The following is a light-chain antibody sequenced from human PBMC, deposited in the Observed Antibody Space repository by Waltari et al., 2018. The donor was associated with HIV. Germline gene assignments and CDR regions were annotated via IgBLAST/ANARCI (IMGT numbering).Light chain of an antibody. CDR2: GNN. CDR1: SSNIGAGYD. CDR3: QSYDSSLSGWV. V-gene: IGLV1-40*01. J-gene: IGLJ3*02. Sequence: QSVLTQPPSVSGAPGQRVTISCTGSSSNIGAGYDVHWYQQLPGTAPKLLLDGNNNRPSGVPDGFAGSKSGTSASLAITGLQAEDEADYYCQSYDSSLSGWVFGGGTKLTVL.